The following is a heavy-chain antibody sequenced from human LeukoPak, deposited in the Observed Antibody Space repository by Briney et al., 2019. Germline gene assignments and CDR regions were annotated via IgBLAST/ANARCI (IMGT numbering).Heavy chain of an antibody. CDR3: ARRYRFNYYYYYYMDV. CDR1: GGSISSSSYY. CDR2: IYYSGST. D-gene: IGHD1-1*01. V-gene: IGHV4-39*07. J-gene: IGHJ6*03. Sequence: SETLSLTCSVSGGSISSSSYYWDWIRQPPGKGLEWIGSIYYSGSTYYNPSLKSRVTISVDTSKNQFSLKLSSVTAADTAVYYCARRYRFNYYYYYYMDVWGKGTTVTISS.